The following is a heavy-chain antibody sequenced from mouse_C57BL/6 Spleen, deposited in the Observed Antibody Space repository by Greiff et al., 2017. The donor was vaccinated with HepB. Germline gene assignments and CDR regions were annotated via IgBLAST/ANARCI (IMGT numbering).Heavy chain of an antibody. CDR2: IDPSDSYT. J-gene: IGHJ3*01. Sequence: QVQLQQPGAELVMPGASVKLSCKASGYTFTSYWMHWVKQRPGQSLEWIGEIDPSDSYTNYNQKFKGKSTLTVDKSSSTAYMQLSSLTSEDSAVYYCARRGGYYDFFAYWGQGTLVTVSA. V-gene: IGHV1-69*01. D-gene: IGHD2-3*01. CDR1: GYTFTSYW. CDR3: ARRGGYYDFFAY.